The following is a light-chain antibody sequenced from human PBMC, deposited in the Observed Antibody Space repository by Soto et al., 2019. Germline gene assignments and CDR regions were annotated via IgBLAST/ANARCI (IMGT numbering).Light chain of an antibody. CDR1: QSISSY. CDR2: AAS. V-gene: IGKV1-39*01. CDR3: QQSYSTPRLT. J-gene: IGKJ4*01. Sequence: DIQMTQSPSSLSASVGDRVTITCRASQSISSYLNWYQQKPGKAPKLLIYAASSLQSGVPSRFSGSGSGTDFTPTISTLQPEDFATYYCQQSYSTPRLTFGGGTKGEIK.